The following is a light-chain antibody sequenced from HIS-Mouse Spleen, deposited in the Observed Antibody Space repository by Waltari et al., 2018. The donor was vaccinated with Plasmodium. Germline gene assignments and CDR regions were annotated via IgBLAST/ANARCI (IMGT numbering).Light chain of an antibody. V-gene: IGLV2-23*03. CDR3: CSYAGSSTFV. CDR1: SRAVGSYHL. Sequence: QSALTQPASVSGSPGQSITISCTGTSRAVGSYHLVSWYQQHPGKAPKLMIYEGSKRPSGVSNRFSGSKSGNTASLTISGLQAEDEADYYCCSYAGSSTFVFGGGTKLTVL. CDR2: EGS. J-gene: IGLJ3*02.